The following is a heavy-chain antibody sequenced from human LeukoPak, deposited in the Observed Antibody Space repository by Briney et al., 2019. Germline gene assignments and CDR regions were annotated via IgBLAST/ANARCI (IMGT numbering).Heavy chain of an antibody. V-gene: IGHV4-39*01. CDR3: ARHSIAARYYFDY. CDR1: GGSISSSSYY. J-gene: IGHJ4*02. Sequence: SETLSLTCTVSGGSISSSSYYWGWIRQPPGKGLEWIGSIYYSGSTYYNPSLKSRVTISVDTSKNQFSLKLSSVTAADTAVYYCARHSIAARYYFDYWGQGTLVTVSS. D-gene: IGHD6-6*01. CDR2: IYYSGST.